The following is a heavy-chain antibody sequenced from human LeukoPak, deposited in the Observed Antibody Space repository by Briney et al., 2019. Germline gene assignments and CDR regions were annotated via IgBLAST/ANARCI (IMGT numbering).Heavy chain of an antibody. D-gene: IGHD3-3*01. CDR3: ARSPWSGYVYQGMDV. CDR2: ISYDGNYK. Sequence: GRSLRLSCAASGFTFSSCAVHWVRQAPGKGLEGGADISYDGNYKYYADSVKGRFTISRDSSKNTVYLQMNSLRAEDTAVYYCARSPWSGYVYQGMDVWGQGTTVTVSS. V-gene: IGHV3-30-3*01. J-gene: IGHJ6*02. CDR1: GFTFSSCA.